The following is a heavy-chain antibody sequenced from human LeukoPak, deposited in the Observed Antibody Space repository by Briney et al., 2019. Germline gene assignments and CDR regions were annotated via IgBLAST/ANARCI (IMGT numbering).Heavy chain of an antibody. J-gene: IGHJ3*02. CDR1: GGSISSSSCY. CDR2: IYYSGST. D-gene: IGHD4-17*01. V-gene: IGHV4-39*01. CDR3: ARYLNYADYTAAFDI. Sequence: SETLSLTCTVSGGSISSSSCYWGWIRQPPGKGLEWIGSIYYSGSTYYSPSLKSRVTISVDTSKNQFSLKLSSVTAADTAVYYCARYLNYADYTAAFDIWGQGTVVTVSS.